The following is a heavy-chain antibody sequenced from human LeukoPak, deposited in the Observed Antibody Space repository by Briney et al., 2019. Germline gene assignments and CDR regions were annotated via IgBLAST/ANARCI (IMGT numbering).Heavy chain of an antibody. J-gene: IGHJ4*02. CDR1: GYTFTSYD. CDR3: ARNLMYCSSTTCYLDY. Sequence: VASVKVSCKASGYTFTSYDINWVRQATGQGLEWMGLMNPKNGHTVYAQKFQGRVTMTRDTSISTAYLELSSLRSEDTAVYYCARNLMYCSSTTCYLDYWGQGTLVTVSS. D-gene: IGHD2-2*01. V-gene: IGHV1-8*01. CDR2: MNPKNGHT.